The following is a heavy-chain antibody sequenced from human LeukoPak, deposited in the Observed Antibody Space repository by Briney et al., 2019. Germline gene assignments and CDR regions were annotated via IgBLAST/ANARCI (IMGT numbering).Heavy chain of an antibody. Sequence: SQTLSLTCAVSGGSISSGGYSWSWIRQPPGKGLEWIGYIYYSGSTYYNPSLKSRVTISVDTSKNQFSLKVRSVTAADTAVYYCARQTGSYYYYMDVWGKGTTVTISS. CDR3: ARQTGSYYYYMDV. J-gene: IGHJ6*03. CDR1: GGSISSGGYS. CDR2: IYYSGST. V-gene: IGHV4-30-2*03.